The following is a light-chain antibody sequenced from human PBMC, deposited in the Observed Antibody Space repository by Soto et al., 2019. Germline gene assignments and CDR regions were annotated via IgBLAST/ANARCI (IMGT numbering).Light chain of an antibody. CDR1: QSLLHSNGYNY. Sequence: DIVMTQSPLSLPVTPGEPASISCRSSQSLLHSNGYNYLDWYLQKPGQSPQLLIYLGSNRASGAPERFSGIVSGTDFTLKTSRVEAGDVGVYYCMQPLQTPQRTSGQGTRLEIK. CDR2: LGS. V-gene: IGKV2-28*01. CDR3: MQPLQTPQRT. J-gene: IGKJ5*01.